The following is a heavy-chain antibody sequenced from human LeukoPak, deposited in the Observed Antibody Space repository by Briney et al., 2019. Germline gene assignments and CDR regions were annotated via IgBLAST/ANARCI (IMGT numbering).Heavy chain of an antibody. V-gene: IGHV1-69*05. D-gene: IGHD2-2*03. Sequence: SVKVSCKASVGSFSSYAISWVRQAPGQGLEWMGGIIPIFGTANYAQTFQGRVTITTGESTSTAYMELRSLRSDDTAVYYCARGGGHCSSTSCQGAFDIWGQGTMVTVSS. CDR3: ARGGGHCSSTSCQGAFDI. CDR1: VGSFSSYA. J-gene: IGHJ3*02. CDR2: IIPIFGTA.